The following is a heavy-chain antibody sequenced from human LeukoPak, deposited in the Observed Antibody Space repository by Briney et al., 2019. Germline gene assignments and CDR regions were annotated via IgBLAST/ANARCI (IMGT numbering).Heavy chain of an antibody. CDR1: GYTFSNYG. V-gene: IGHV1-18*01. Sequence: ASVKVSCKPSGYTFSNYGISWVRQAPGQGLEWMGWITAYNGNRLYAQRFQGRITLTTDTSTSTSYMELRSLEYDDTAIYYCARDNDKVVDHWGQGTLVTVSS. CDR2: ITAYNGNR. D-gene: IGHD1-1*01. CDR3: ARDNDKVVDH. J-gene: IGHJ4*01.